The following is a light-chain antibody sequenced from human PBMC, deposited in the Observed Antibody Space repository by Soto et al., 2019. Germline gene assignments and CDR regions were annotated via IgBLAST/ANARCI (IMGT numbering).Light chain of an antibody. CDR2: GAS. CDR3: QQYGSSRT. J-gene: IGKJ1*01. Sequence: EIVLTQSPGTRSLPPGDRATLSGRASQSVTNTYLAWYQQKRGQAPRLLIYGASTRATGIPDRFSGSGSGTDFTLTISRLEPEDFAVYYCQQYGSSRTFGQGTKVDIK. V-gene: IGKV3-20*01. CDR1: QSVTNTY.